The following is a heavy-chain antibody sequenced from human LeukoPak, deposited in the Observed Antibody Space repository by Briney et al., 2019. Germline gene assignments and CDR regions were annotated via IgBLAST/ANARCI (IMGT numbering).Heavy chain of an antibody. CDR1: GGSFSGYY. V-gene: IGHV4-34*01. Sequence: PSETLSLTCAVYGGSFSGYYWSWIRQPPGKGLEWIGEINHSGSTNYNPSLKSRVTISVDTSKNQFSLKLSSVTAADTAVYYCAKPLGYYGSGNRTGWGQGTLVTVSS. J-gene: IGHJ4*02. CDR2: INHSGST. CDR3: AKPLGYYGSGNRTG. D-gene: IGHD3-10*01.